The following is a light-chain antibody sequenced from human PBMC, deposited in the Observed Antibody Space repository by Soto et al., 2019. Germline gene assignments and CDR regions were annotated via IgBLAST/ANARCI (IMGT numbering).Light chain of an antibody. CDR1: SSDIGGYND. CDR2: GVS. V-gene: IGLV2-14*01. J-gene: IGLJ1*01. CDR3: QSYDSSLSGFYV. Sequence: QSVLTQPASASGSPGQSIAISCTGTSSDIGGYNDVSWYQQYPGKAPKLMIFGVSDRPSGVSNRFSGSKSGTSASLAITGLQAEDEADYYCQSYDSSLSGFYVFGTGTKVTVL.